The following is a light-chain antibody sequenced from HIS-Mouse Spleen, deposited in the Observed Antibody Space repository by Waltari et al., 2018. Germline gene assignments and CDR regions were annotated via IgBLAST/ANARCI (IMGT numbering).Light chain of an antibody. J-gene: IGLJ2*01. CDR1: AVPKQS. Sequence: SYELTQPPSVSVSPGQTARITCSGDAVPKQSAYWYHQKSGQAPVLVIYEDSKRPSGIPGRFSGSSSGTMATLTISGAQVEDEADYYCYSTDSSGNHRVFGGGTKLTVL. V-gene: IGLV3-10*01. CDR2: EDS. CDR3: YSTDSSGNHRV.